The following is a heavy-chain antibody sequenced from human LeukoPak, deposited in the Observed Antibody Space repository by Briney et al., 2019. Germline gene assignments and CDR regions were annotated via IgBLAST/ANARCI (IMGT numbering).Heavy chain of an antibody. V-gene: IGHV4-4*07. CDR2: IYTSGST. J-gene: IGHJ4*02. CDR3: ARGLYSGSYYFDY. CDR1: AGSISSYY. Sequence: KPSETLSLTCTVSAGSISSYYWSWIRQPAGKGLEWIGRIYTSGSTNYNPSLKSRVTMSVDTSKNQFSLKLSSVTAADTAVYYCARGLYSGSYYFDYWGQGTLVTVSS. D-gene: IGHD1-26*01.